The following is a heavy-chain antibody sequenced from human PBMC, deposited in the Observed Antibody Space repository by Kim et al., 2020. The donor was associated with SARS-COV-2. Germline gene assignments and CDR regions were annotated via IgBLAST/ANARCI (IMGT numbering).Heavy chain of an antibody. V-gene: IGHV3-33*01. CDR2: IWNDGSNK. CDR3: ATEYSSSSAFDC. Sequence: EGSLRLSCAASGFTFSTYGMHWVRQPPGRGLEWVAMIWNDGSNKYHADSVKGRFTISRDNSKNTLYLQMNSLRAEDTAVYYCATEYSSSSAFDCWGQGTLVTVSS. D-gene: IGHD6-6*01. J-gene: IGHJ4*02. CDR1: GFTFSTYG.